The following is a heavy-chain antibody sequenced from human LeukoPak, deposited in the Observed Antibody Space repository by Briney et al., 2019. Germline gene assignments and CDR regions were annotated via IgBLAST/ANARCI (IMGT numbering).Heavy chain of an antibody. CDR2: ISGSGGST. Sequence: GGSLRLSCAASGFTFSSYAMSWLRQAPGKGLEGVSAISGSGGSTYYADSVKGRFTISRDNSKNTLYLQMISLRAEDTAVYYCAKDRGGGPPYYFDYWGEGTLVTVSS. CDR3: AKDRGGGPPYYFDY. CDR1: GFTFSSYA. D-gene: IGHD3-16*01. V-gene: IGHV3-23*01. J-gene: IGHJ4*02.